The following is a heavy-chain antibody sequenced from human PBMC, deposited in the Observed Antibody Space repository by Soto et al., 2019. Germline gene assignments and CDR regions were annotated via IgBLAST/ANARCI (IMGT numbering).Heavy chain of an antibody. D-gene: IGHD1-26*01. CDR2: IGTAGDT. CDR3: ARGGRMFAFDI. CDR1: GFTFSSYD. J-gene: IGHJ3*02. Sequence: EVQLVESGGGLVQPGGSLRLSCAASGFTFSSYDMHWVRQATGKGLEWVSAIGTAGDTYYPGSVKGRFTISRENAKNSLYLQMNSLSAGDTAVYYCARGGRMFAFDIWGQGTMVTVSS. V-gene: IGHV3-13*04.